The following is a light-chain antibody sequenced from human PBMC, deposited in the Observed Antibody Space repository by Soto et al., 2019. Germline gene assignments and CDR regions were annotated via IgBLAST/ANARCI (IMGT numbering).Light chain of an antibody. CDR1: QSISSW. J-gene: IGKJ3*01. V-gene: IGKV1-5*03. CDR2: KAS. CDR3: QEYTSYSRGT. Sequence: DIQMTQSPSTLSASVGDRVTITCRASQSISSWLAWYQLKPGKAPKLLIFKASSLESGVPSRFSGSGSGTEFTLTISSLQPDDFATYYCQEYTSYSRGTFGPGTKVDIK.